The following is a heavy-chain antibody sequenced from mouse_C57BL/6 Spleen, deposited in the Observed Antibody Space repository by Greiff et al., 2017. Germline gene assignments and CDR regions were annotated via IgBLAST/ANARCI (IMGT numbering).Heavy chain of an antibody. CDR1: GYTFTSYW. J-gene: IGHJ3*01. D-gene: IGHD1-1*01. V-gene: IGHV1-50*01. CDR2: IDPSDSYT. CDR3: ARSGVYYYGSSPAWCAY. Sequence: QVQLQQPGAELVKPGASVKLSCKASGYTFTSYWMQWVKQRPGQGLEWIGEIDPSDSYTNFNQKFKGKATLTVDTSSSTAYMQLSSLTSEDSAGYYCARSGVYYYGSSPAWCAYWGQGTLVTVSA.